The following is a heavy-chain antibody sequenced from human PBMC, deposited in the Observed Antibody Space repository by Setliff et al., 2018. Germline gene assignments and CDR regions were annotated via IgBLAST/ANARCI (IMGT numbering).Heavy chain of an antibody. Sequence: GGSLRLSCAASGFTFDIYSMSWVRQAPGKGLEWVSYISSHSNTIWYADSVKGRFTISRDISKSTLYLQMDSLRTEDTAVYYCTRAPGVEVAGYFDLWGQGTLVTVSS. J-gene: IGHJ4*02. CDR3: TRAPGVEVAGYFDL. V-gene: IGHV3-48*04. CDR2: ISSHSNTI. CDR1: GFTFDIYS. D-gene: IGHD6-19*01.